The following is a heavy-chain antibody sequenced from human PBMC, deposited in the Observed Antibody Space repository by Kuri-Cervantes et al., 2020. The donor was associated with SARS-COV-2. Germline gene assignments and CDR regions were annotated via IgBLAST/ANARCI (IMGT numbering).Heavy chain of an antibody. D-gene: IGHD1-1*01. CDR2: ISYDGSNK. J-gene: IGHJ3*01. CDR1: GFTFSSYA. V-gene: IGHV3-30-3*01. CDR3: ATKDG. Sequence: GGSLRLSCAASGFTFSSYAMHWVRQAPGKGLEWVAVISYDGSNKYYADSVKGRFTISRDNSKNTLYLQMNSLQTEDTAVYYCATKDGWGQGTMVTVSS.